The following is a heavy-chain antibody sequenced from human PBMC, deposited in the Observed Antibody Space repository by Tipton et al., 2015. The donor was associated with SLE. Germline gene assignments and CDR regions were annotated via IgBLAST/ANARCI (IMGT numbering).Heavy chain of an antibody. CDR2: MYYSGTT. CDR3: ARRVAVSDYFDF. Sequence: TLSLTCTVSGGSISTYYWVWMRQPPGKGLEWLGHMYYSGTTNDNPSLRSRVTMSVDTSKNQISLNLRSVTAADTAMYFCARRVAVSDYFDFWGQGTLVTVSS. D-gene: IGHD2-15*01. V-gene: IGHV4-59*08. J-gene: IGHJ4*02. CDR1: GGSISTYY.